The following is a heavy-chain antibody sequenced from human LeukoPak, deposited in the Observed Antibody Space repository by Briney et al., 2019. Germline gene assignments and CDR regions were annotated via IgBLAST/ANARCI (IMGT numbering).Heavy chain of an antibody. CDR3: ARDYYDSSGKDDY. V-gene: IGHV1-69*05. J-gene: IGHJ4*02. Sequence: GTXXXXAXXXVRQAPXQGXXXXXGIIPIFGTANYAQKFQGRVTITTDESTSTAYMELSRLRSEDTAVYYCARDYYDSSGKDDYWGQGTLVTVSS. D-gene: IGHD3-22*01. CDR2: IIPIFGTA. CDR1: GTXXXXA.